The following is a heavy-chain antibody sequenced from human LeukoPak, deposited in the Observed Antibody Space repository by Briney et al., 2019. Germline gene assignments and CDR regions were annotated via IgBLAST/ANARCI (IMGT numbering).Heavy chain of an antibody. Sequence: SETLSLTCTVSGGSVSSGSYYWSWIRQPPGKGLEWIGYIYYSGSTNYNPSLKSRVTISVDTSKNQFSLKLSSVTAADTAVYYCARDRHYYDSSGYYPRMDGWGQGTTVTVSS. CDR3: ARDRHYYDSSGYYPRMDG. CDR1: GGSVSSGSYY. CDR2: IYYSGST. V-gene: IGHV4-61*01. J-gene: IGHJ6*02. D-gene: IGHD3-22*01.